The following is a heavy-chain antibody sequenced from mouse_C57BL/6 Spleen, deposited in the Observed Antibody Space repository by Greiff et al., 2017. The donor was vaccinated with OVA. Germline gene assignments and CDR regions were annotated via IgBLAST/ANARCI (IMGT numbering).Heavy chain of an antibody. CDR2: IYPGDGDT. J-gene: IGHJ2*01. D-gene: IGHD1-1*01. V-gene: IGHV1-82*01. Sequence: QVQLKESGPELVKPGASVKISCKASGYAFSSSWMNWVKQRPGKGLEWIGRIYPGDGDTNYNGKFKGQATLTADKSSSTAYMQLSSLTSEDSAVYFCARGNYGSPYYFDYWGQGTTLTVSS. CDR3: ARGNYGSPYYFDY. CDR1: GYAFSSSW.